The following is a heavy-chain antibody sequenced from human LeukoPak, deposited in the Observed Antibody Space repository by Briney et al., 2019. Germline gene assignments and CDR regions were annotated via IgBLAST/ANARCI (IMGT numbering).Heavy chain of an antibody. Sequence: MAGGSLRLSCAASGFTFSSYSMNWVRQAPGKGLEWVGRIKSKTDGGTTDYAAPVKGTFTISRDDSKNTLYLRMNSLKTEETAVYYSTTEPGSMDVRGQGTTVTVSS. D-gene: IGHD1-14*01. CDR2: IKSKTDGGTT. V-gene: IGHV3-15*01. J-gene: IGHJ6*02. CDR3: TTEPGSMDV. CDR1: GFTFSSYS.